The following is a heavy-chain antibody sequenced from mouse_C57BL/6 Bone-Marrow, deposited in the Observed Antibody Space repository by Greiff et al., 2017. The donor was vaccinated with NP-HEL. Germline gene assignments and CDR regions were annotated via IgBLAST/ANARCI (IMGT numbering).Heavy chain of an antibody. D-gene: IGHD2-3*01. CDR2: IDPENGDT. CDR3: TSVYDGYY. CDR1: GFNIKDDY. Sequence: VQLQQSGAELVRPGASVKLSCTASGFNIKDDYMHWVKQRPEQGLEWIGWIDPENGDTEYASKFQGKATITAYTSSNTAYLQLSSLTSEDTAVYYCTSVYDGYYWGQGTTLTVSS. J-gene: IGHJ2*01. V-gene: IGHV14-4*01.